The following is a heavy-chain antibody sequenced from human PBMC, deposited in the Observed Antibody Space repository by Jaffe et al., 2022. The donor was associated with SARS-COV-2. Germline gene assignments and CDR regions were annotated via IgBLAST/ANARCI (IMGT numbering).Heavy chain of an antibody. V-gene: IGHV3-48*02. D-gene: IGHD6-13*01. CDR3: ARVLRPNSKDQLFD. CDR2: ISGSGDDI. Sequence: EVQLVESGGGLVQSGGSLRLSCAASGFTFTTYSMNWLRQAPGKGLEWVSYISGSGDDIYYADSVKGRFTISRDNAKNSLYLQMNSLRDEDTAVYYCARVLRPNSKDQLFDWGQGTLVTVSS. J-gene: IGHJ4*02. CDR1: GFTFTTYS.